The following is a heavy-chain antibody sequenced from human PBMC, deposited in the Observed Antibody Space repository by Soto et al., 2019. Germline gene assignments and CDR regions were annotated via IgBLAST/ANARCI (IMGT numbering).Heavy chain of an antibody. Sequence: QVQLVQSGAEVKKPGSSVKVSCKASGGTFSSYAISWVRQAPGQGLEWMGGIIPIFGTANYAQKFQGRVTITADKSTSTAYMELSSLRSEDTAVYYCARGAFFGSWYLRTNYYGMDVWGQGTTVTVSS. CDR3: ARGAFFGSWYLRTNYYGMDV. CDR1: GGTFSSYA. CDR2: IIPIFGTA. D-gene: IGHD6-13*01. J-gene: IGHJ6*02. V-gene: IGHV1-69*06.